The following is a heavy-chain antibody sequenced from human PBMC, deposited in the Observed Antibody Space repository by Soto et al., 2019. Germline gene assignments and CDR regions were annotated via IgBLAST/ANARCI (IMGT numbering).Heavy chain of an antibody. J-gene: IGHJ4*02. V-gene: IGHV4-34*01. CDR2: INHSGST. Sequence: PSETLSLTCAVYGGSFSGYYWSWIRQPPGKGLEWIGEINHSGSTNYNPSFKSRVTISVDTSKNQFSLKLNSVTAADTAVYYCARGLEYCSGSICYSFNFDYWGQGTPVTVSS. CDR1: GGSFSGYY. CDR3: ARGLEYCSGSICYSFNFDY. D-gene: IGHD2-15*01.